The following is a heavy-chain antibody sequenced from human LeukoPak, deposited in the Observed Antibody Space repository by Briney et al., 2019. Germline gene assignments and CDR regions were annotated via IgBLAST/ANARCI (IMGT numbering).Heavy chain of an antibody. Sequence: PSETLSLTCTVSGGSINAYYWTWIRQPAGEGLEWIGRIHTSGSTYYNPSLKGRALMTLDKPNNPFSLELKSLTAADTAVYYCARYDSTWDNFDYWGQGTLVTVSS. V-gene: IGHV4-4*07. CDR1: GGSINAYY. D-gene: IGHD3-22*01. CDR3: ARYDSTWDNFDY. CDR2: IHTSGST. J-gene: IGHJ4*02.